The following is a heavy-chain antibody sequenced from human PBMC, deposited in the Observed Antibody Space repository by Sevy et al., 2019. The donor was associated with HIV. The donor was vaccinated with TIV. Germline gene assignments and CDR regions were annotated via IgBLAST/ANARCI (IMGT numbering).Heavy chain of an antibody. V-gene: IGHV3-30-3*01. CDR1: GFTFSSYA. D-gene: IGHD3-16*02. CDR2: ISYDGSNK. Sequence: GGSLRLSCAASGFTFSSYAMHWVRQAPGKGLEWVAVISYDGSNKYYADSVKGRFTISRDNSKNTVYLQLNSLRAEDTAVYYCARDGTGDYVWGSYRPYYFDYWGQGTLVTVSS. CDR3: ARDGTGDYVWGSYRPYYFDY. J-gene: IGHJ4*02.